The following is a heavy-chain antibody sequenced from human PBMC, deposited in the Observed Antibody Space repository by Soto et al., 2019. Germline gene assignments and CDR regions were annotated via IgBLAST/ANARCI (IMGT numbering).Heavy chain of an antibody. CDR3: ARVGPSYYDFWSGYPTQDNWFDP. CDR2: ISAYNGNT. Sequence: ASVKVSCKASGYTFTSYGISWVRQAPGQGLEWMGWISAYNGNTNYARKLQGRVTMTTDTSTSTAYMELRSLRSDDTAVYYCARVGPSYYDFWSGYPTQDNWFDPWGQGTLVTVSS. D-gene: IGHD3-3*01. CDR1: GYTFTSYG. J-gene: IGHJ5*02. V-gene: IGHV1-18*01.